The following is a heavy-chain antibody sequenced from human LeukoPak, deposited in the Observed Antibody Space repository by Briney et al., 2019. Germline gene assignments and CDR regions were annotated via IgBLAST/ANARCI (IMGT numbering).Heavy chain of an antibody. CDR2: ITGSGGSA. Sequence: GGSLRLSCAASGFTFSSYWLSWVRQAPGKGLEWVSTITGSGGSAFYADSVKGRFTISRDNSKNTLYLQMNSLRAEDTAVYYCAKDPLSYGGHYLDSWGQGTLVTVSS. CDR3: AKDPLSYGGHYLDS. V-gene: IGHV3-23*01. D-gene: IGHD4-23*01. J-gene: IGHJ4*02. CDR1: GFTFSSYW.